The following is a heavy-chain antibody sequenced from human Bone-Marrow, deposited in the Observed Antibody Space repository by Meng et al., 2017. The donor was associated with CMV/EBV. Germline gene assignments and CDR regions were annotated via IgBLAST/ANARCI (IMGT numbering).Heavy chain of an antibody. CDR1: GFTFDDFG. CDR2: ISWNGGTT. V-gene: IGHV3-20*04. J-gene: IGHJ3*02. Sequence: GESLKISCEASGFTFDDFGMSWVRQAPGRGLEWVSGISWNGGTTGYADSVKGRFSISRDNAKNSLYLQMNSLRAEDTAVYYCARGDYGGGAFDIWGQGTMATVS. CDR3: ARGDYGGGAFDI. D-gene: IGHD4-17*01.